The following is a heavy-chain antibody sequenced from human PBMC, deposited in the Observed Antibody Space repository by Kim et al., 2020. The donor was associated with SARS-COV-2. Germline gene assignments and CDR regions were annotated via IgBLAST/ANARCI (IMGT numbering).Heavy chain of an antibody. Sequence: AETERGRFTVSRDNAKNSLYLQRSSLRAEDTAVYYCARGGGDSYYYGMDVWGRGTTVTVSS. CDR3: ARGGGDSYYYGMDV. V-gene: IGHV3-11*05. J-gene: IGHJ6*02.